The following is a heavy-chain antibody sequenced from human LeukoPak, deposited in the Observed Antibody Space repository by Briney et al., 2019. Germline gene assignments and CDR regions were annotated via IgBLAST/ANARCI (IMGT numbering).Heavy chain of an antibody. CDR3: ARSPLSSRWYMYYYGMDV. CDR1: GYTFTSYA. Sequence: ASVKVSCKASGYTFTSYAISWVRQAPGQGLEWMGGIIPIFGTANYAQKFQGRVTITADESTSTAYMELSSLRSEDTAVYYCARSPLSSRWYMYYYGMDVWGQGTTVTVSS. J-gene: IGHJ6*02. CDR2: IIPIFGTA. D-gene: IGHD6-13*01. V-gene: IGHV1-69*13.